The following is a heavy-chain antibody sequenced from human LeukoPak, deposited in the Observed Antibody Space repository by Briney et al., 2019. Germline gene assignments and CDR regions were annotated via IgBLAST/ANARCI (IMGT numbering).Heavy chain of an antibody. CDR3: AREAIAARRRGFDY. Sequence: GASVKVSCKASGCTFTGYYMHWVRQAPGQGLEWMGRINPNSGGTNYAQKFQGRVTMTRDTSISTAYMELSRLRSDDTAVYYCAREAIAARRRGFDYWGQGTLVTVSS. V-gene: IGHV1-2*06. J-gene: IGHJ4*02. D-gene: IGHD6-6*01. CDR1: GCTFTGYY. CDR2: INPNSGGT.